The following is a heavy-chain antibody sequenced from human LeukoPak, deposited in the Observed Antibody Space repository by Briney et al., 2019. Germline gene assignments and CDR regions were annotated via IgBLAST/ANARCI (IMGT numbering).Heavy chain of an antibody. V-gene: IGHV3-23*01. CDR2: ISGSGAST. D-gene: IGHD6-19*01. Sequence: GGSLRLSCAASGFTFSSYAMSWVRQAPGKGLEWVSAISGSGASTYYADSVKGRFTVSRDNSKNTPYLQMNSLRAEDTAVYYCAKDFIAVADYMGVWGKGTTVTVSS. CDR1: GFTFSSYA. J-gene: IGHJ6*03. CDR3: AKDFIAVADYMGV.